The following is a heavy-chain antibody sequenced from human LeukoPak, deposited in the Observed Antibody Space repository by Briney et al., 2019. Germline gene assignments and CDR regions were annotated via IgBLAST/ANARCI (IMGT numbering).Heavy chain of an antibody. CDR3: ARTYYYGSGNDY. CDR1: GFTFSSYW. J-gene: IGHJ4*02. V-gene: IGHV3-74*01. Sequence: GGSLRLSCAASGFTFSSYWMHWIRQAPGKGLVWVSRINSDGSSTSYADSVKGRFTISRDNAKNTLYLQMNSLRAEDTAVYYCARTYYYGSGNDYWGQETLVTVSS. D-gene: IGHD3-10*01. CDR2: INSDGSST.